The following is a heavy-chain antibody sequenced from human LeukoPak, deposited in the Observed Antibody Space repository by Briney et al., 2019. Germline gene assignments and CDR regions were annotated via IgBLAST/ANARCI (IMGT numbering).Heavy chain of an antibody. V-gene: IGHV4-34*01. J-gene: IGHJ4*02. Sequence: SETLSLTCAVYGGSFSGYYWGWIRQPPGKGLEWMGEINHSGSTNYNPSLKSRVTISVDTSKNQFSLKLSSVTAADTAVYYCARAAGEDTAWHGGSDYWGQGTLVTVSS. CDR2: INHSGST. CDR1: GGSFSGYY. CDR3: ARAAGEDTAWHGGSDY. D-gene: IGHD5-18*01.